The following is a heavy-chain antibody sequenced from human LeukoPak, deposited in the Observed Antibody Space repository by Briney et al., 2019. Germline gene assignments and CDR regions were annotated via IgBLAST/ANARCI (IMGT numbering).Heavy chain of an antibody. V-gene: IGHV4-61*01. J-gene: IGHJ6*02. CDR1: GDSVRSDSHY. CDR3: ARVVYPSPYYYDSSGYYSRYYYYYGMDV. Sequence: SETLSLTCSVSGDSVRSDSHYWSWIRQPPGKGLEWIGNVYYSGRTAYNPSLKSRVTISVDTSKNQFSLKLSSVTAADTAVYYCARVVYPSPYYYDSSGYYSRYYYYYGMDVWGQGTTVTVSS. D-gene: IGHD3-22*01. CDR2: VYYSGRT.